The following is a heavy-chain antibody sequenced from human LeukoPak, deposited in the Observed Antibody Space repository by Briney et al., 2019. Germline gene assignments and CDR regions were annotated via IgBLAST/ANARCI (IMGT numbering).Heavy chain of an antibody. J-gene: IGHJ4*02. V-gene: IGHV4-59*11. CDR3: GGGGTYSQFDY. CDR1: GGSISSHY. Sequence: SETLSLTCTVSGGSISSHYWSWIRQPPGKGLEWIGYMYYSGSTNYNPSLKSRVTISGDTSNNQFFLKLNSVTAADTAVYYCGGGGTYSQFDYWGQGTLVTVSS. CDR2: MYYSGST. D-gene: IGHD1-26*01.